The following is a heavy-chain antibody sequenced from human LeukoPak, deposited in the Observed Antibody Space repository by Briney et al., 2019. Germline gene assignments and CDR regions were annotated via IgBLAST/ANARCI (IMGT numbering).Heavy chain of an antibody. CDR3: AREAATVTTRHLQH. V-gene: IGHV4-31*03. D-gene: IGHD4-17*01. CDR1: GGSISSGGYY. Sequence: SETLSLTCTVSGGSISSGGYYWSWIRQHPGKGLEWIGYIYYSGSTYYNPSLKSRVTISVDTSKNQFSLKLSSVTAADTAVYYCAREAATVTTRHLQHWGQGTLVTVSS. CDR2: IYYSGST. J-gene: IGHJ1*01.